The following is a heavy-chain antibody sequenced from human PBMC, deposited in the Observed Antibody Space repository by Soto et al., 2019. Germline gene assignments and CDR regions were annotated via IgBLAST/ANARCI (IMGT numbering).Heavy chain of an antibody. D-gene: IGHD1-26*01. V-gene: IGHV3-30*18. CDR1: VFTFSSYG. J-gene: IGHJ4*02. CDR3: AKGYSGSYD. Sequence: QVQLVESGGGVVQPGMSLRLSCAASVFTFSSYGMHWVRQAPAKELEWVAVISYYGTNKYYADSVNGRCTISRDNSKNTLYLQMNSMRDADTAVYYCAKGYSGSYDWGQGTLVTVSS. CDR2: ISYYGTNK.